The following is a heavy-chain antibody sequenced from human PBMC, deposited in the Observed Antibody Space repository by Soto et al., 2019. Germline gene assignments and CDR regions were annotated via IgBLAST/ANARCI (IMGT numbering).Heavy chain of an antibody. CDR1: GFTFGSYW. V-gene: IGHV3-74*01. CDR2: INGDGGRT. Sequence: EVQLVESGGGSVQTGGSLRISCAASGFTFGSYWMDWVRQAPGKGLVWVSRINGDGGRTTYADSVKGRFTMSRDNAHNTLYLQMDSLTADDTAVYYCSRETLWFGESPKSGGQGTLVTVSS. D-gene: IGHD3-10*01. CDR3: SRETLWFGESPKS. J-gene: IGHJ4*02.